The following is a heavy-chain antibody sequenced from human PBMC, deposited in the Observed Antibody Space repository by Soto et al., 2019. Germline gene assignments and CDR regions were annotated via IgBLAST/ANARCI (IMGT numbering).Heavy chain of an antibody. CDR2: IYYSGST. CDR3: GTMPIVVEPAPMDV. V-gene: IGHV4-30-4*01. CDR1: GGSISSGDYY. Sequence: SETLSLTCTVSGGSISSGDYYWSWIRQPPGKGLEWIGYIYYSGSTSYNASLKSRTSISADPSNNQFSLKLHSLTAAVTAVYFCGTMPIVVEPAPMDVWGPGTSVTVSS. D-gene: IGHD2-2*01. J-gene: IGHJ6*02.